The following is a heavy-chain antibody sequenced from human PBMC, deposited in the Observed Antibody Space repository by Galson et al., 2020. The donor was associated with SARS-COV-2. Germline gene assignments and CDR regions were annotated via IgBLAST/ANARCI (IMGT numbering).Heavy chain of an antibody. CDR3: ARGDNGPDY. Sequence: SETLSLTCAVYGGSFSGYYWSWIRQPPGKWLEWIGEINHSGSTNYNPSLKSQVTISVDTSKNQFSLKLSSVTAADTAVYYCARGDNGPDYWGQGTLVTVSS. D-gene: IGHD2-8*01. V-gene: IGHV4-34*01. CDR1: GGSFSGYY. CDR2: INHSGST. J-gene: IGHJ4*02.